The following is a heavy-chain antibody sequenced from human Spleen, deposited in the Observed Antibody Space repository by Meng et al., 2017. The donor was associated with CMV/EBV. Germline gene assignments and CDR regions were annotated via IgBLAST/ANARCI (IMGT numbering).Heavy chain of an antibody. Sequence: SCQASGYPFTNSGISWVRQAPGHGLEWMGWIGTAHYEGDTTYAEKFEGRVTVTTDTSTATAYMELRNLGPDDTAVYYCARDRSSSDYWGQGTLVTVSS. CDR2: IGTAHYEGDT. CDR1: GYPFTNSG. J-gene: IGHJ4*02. CDR3: ARDRSSSDY. V-gene: IGHV1-18*01.